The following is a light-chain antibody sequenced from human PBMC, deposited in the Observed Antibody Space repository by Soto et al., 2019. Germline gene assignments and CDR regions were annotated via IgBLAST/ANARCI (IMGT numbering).Light chain of an antibody. CDR1: QFISTY. Sequence: DIQMTQSPSSLSASVGDSVTITCRASQFISTYLNWYQQKPGRAPKLLIYATSNLHSGVPARFSGSGSGTDFSLTISSLQREDFATYFCQQTYYTPLTFGGGTKVEIK. J-gene: IGKJ4*01. V-gene: IGKV1-39*01. CDR3: QQTYYTPLT. CDR2: ATS.